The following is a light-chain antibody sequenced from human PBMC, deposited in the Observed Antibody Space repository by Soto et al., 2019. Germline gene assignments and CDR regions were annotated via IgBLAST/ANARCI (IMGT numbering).Light chain of an antibody. CDR2: DAS. CDR1: QSVSSY. Sequence: EIVLTQSPATLSLSPGERATLSCRASQSVSSYLAWVQQKPGQAPRLLIYDASNRATGIPARCSGSGSGTDFPLTISSLEPEDSAVYYCQQRYNWVTFGGGTKVEIK. J-gene: IGKJ4*01. CDR3: QQRYNWVT. V-gene: IGKV3-11*01.